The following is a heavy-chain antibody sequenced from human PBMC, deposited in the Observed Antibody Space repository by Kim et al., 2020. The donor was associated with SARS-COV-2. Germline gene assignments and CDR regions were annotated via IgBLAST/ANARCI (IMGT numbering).Heavy chain of an antibody. CDR3: AKAPRSTSRAGVDP. CDR1: GFTFSSYG. J-gene: IGHJ5*02. Sequence: GGSLRLSCAASGFTFSSYGMSWVRQTPGKGLQWVANINQDGSEKSYLDSVKGRFTISRDNAKNSLYLQMNSLRGDDTAVYYCAKAPRSTSRAGVDPWGQGTLATVSS. D-gene: IGHD2-2*01. CDR2: INQDGSEK. V-gene: IGHV3-7*01.